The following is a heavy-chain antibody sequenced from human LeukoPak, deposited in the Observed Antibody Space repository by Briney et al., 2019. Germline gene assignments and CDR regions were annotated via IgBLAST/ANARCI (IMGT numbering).Heavy chain of an antibody. V-gene: IGHV1-2*02. J-gene: IGHJ4*02. CDR1: GYTFTGYY. CDR3: ARSHTVKGHLTFDY. Sequence: ASVKVSCKASGYTFTGYYMHWVRQAPGQGLEWMGCINPNSGGTNYAQKFQGRVTMTRDTSISTAYMELSRLRSDDTAVYYCARSHTVKGHLTFDYWGQGTLVTVSS. D-gene: IGHD2-8*02. CDR2: INPNSGGT.